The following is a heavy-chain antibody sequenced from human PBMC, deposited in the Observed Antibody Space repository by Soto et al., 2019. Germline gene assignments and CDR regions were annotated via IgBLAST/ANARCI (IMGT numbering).Heavy chain of an antibody. V-gene: IGHV3-23*01. J-gene: IGHJ4*02. CDR2: ISGSGGST. Sequence: GGSLRLSCAASGFTFSSYAMSWVRQAPGKGLEWVSAISGSGGSTYYADSVKGRFTISRDNSKNTLYLQMNSLRAEDTAVYYCAKDSHPLRFLEWLPKLIYYFEYWGQGTRVTVSS. D-gene: IGHD3-3*01. CDR3: AKDSHPLRFLEWLPKLIYYFEY. CDR1: GFTFSSYA.